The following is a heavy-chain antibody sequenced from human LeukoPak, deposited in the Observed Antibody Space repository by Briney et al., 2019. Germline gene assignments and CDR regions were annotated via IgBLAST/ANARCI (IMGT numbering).Heavy chain of an antibody. D-gene: IGHD3-10*01. CDR3: ARDRWFGELLYPLDY. V-gene: IGHV3-21*01. CDR1: GFTFSYYS. Sequence: GSLRLSCAASGFTFSYYSMNWVRQAPGKGLEWVSSISSSSNYIYYADSVKGRFTISRDNAKNSLYLQMNSLRAEDTAVFYCARDRWFGELLYPLDYWGQGTLVTVSS. J-gene: IGHJ4*02. CDR2: ISSSSNYI.